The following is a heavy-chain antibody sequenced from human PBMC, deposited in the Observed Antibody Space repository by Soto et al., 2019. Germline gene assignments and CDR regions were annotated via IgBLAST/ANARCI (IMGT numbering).Heavy chain of an antibody. D-gene: IGHD1-1*01. CDR3: ARPLERRVHGAFDI. CDR2: ISSSGRTI. CDR1: GFTFSSYE. Sequence: GGSLRLSXAASGFTFSSYEMNWVRQAPGKGLEWVSNISSSGRTIYYADSVKGRFTISRDNAKNSLYLQMNSLRAEDTAVYYCARPLERRVHGAFDIWGQGTMVTVS. J-gene: IGHJ3*02. V-gene: IGHV3-48*03.